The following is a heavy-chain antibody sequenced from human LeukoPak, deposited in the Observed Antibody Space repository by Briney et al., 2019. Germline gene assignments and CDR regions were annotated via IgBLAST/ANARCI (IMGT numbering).Heavy chain of an antibody. CDR1: GFSFRSHG. Sequence: PGGSLRLSCAASGFSFRSHGMNWVRQPPGKGLEWIGEINHSGSTNYNPSLKSRVTISVDTSKNQFSLKLSSATAADTAVYYCARGGVCYGYWGQGTLVTVSS. D-gene: IGHD2-8*01. CDR3: ARGGVCYGY. CDR2: INHSGST. J-gene: IGHJ4*02. V-gene: IGHV4-34*01.